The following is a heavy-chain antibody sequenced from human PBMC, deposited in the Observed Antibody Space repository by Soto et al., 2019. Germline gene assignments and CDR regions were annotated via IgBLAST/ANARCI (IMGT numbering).Heavy chain of an antibody. D-gene: IGHD1-1*01. CDR3: ARVRRNDASDYYGMDV. CDR1: GFSFSSST. J-gene: IGHJ6*02. CDR2: ISSGSTTI. V-gene: IGHV3-48*02. Sequence: PGGSLRLSCAASGFSFSSSTMNWVRQAPGKGLEWVSYISSGSTTIYYAESAKGRFTISRDNGKNSLYLQMNSLRDEDTAVYYCARVRRNDASDYYGMDVWGQGTTVTVSS.